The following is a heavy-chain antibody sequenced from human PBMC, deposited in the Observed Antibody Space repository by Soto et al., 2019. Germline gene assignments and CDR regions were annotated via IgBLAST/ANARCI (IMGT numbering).Heavy chain of an antibody. CDR2: ISAYNGNT. D-gene: IGHD3-3*01. CDR3: ARDRGGRDYESWSGYSV. CDR1: GYTFTSYG. J-gene: IGHJ6*01. Sequence: QVQLVQSGAEVKKPGASVKVSCKASGYTFTSYGISWVRQAPGQGLEWMGWISAYNGNTNYAQKLQGRVTMTTDTHKSTSYVEPRSLGSDDTAVYYCARDRGGRDYESWSGYSVWGHGTTVTVCS. V-gene: IGHV1-18*04.